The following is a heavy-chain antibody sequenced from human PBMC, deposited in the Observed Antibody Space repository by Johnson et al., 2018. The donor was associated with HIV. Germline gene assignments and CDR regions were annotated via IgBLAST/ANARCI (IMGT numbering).Heavy chain of an antibody. V-gene: IGHV3-11*04. CDR2: ISSSGTTI. Sequence: QVQLVESGGGLVQPGRSLRLSCAASGFTFSDYYMSWIRQAPGKGLEWVSYISSSGTTIYYADSVKGRFTISRDNAKNSLYLQMNSLRAEDTAVYYCAGSFSSLDAFDIWGQGTMVTVSS. D-gene: IGHD2-2*01. J-gene: IGHJ3*02. CDR3: AGSFSSLDAFDI. CDR1: GFTFSDYY.